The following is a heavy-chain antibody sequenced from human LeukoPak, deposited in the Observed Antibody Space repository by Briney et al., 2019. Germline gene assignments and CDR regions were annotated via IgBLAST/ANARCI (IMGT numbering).Heavy chain of an antibody. CDR3: ARDYGSGSYYTDY. CDR2: IHSGGST. V-gene: IGHV3-53*01. D-gene: IGHD3-10*01. CDR1: GFTDSSNY. J-gene: IGHJ4*02. Sequence: GGSLRLSCAASGFTDSSNYMSWVRQAPGKGLEWVALIHSGGSTYYADSVKGRFTISRDNSKNTMYLQMNSLRAEDTAVYYCARDYGSGSYYTDYWGQGTLVTVSS.